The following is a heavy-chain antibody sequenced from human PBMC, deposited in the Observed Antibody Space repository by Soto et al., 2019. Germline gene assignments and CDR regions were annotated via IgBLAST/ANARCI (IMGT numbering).Heavy chain of an antibody. CDR3: ARRQDHEEFDY. J-gene: IGHJ4*02. Sequence: PGESLKISCKGSGYTFTNYWIGWVRQMPGKGLEWMGVIYVSDSDTRYSPSFQGQVTISADKSISTAYLQWSSLKASDTAMYYRARRQDHEEFDYWGQGTLVTVSS. V-gene: IGHV5-51*01. CDR1: GYTFTNYW. CDR2: IYVSDSDT.